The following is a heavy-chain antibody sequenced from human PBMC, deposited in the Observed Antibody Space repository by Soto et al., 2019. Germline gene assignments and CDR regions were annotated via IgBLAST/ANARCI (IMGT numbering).Heavy chain of an antibody. V-gene: IGHV4-38-2*01. CDR1: GYSFNSVHF. CDR2: LSQNGGT. J-gene: IGHJ6*02. Sequence: PSETLSLTCVVSGYSFNSVHFWGWIRQPPGKGLQWIGSLSQNGGTYRNPSLRSRVTPSVDTSKNQFSLKLTSVTAADAAVYYCAAATMKGDRFYGMDVWGQGSTVTVSS. D-gene: IGHD2-21*01. CDR3: AAATMKGDRFYGMDV.